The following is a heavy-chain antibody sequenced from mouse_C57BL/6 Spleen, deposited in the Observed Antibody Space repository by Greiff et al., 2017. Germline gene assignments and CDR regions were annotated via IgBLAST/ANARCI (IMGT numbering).Heavy chain of an antibody. Sequence: QVQLQQPGAELVKPGASVKLSCKASGYTFTSYWMHWVKQRPGQGLEWIGMVHPNSGSTNYNEKFKSKATLTADKSSSTAYMQLSSLTSEDSAVYYCAAYYYGSSYWYFDVWGTGTTVTVSS. CDR3: AAYYYGSSYWYFDV. CDR2: VHPNSGST. J-gene: IGHJ1*03. V-gene: IGHV1-64*01. D-gene: IGHD1-1*01. CDR1: GYTFTSYW.